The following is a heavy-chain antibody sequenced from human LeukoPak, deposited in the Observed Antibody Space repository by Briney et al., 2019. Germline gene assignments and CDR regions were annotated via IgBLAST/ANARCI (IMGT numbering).Heavy chain of an antibody. D-gene: IGHD6-13*01. Sequence: ASVKVSCKASGYTFTDYYMHWVRQAPGQGLEWMGWINPHSGGTDHAQKFQGRVTMTRDTSISTAYMELSRLRSDDTAVYYCARAVTSSSSWYKWVNWFDPWGQGTLVTVSS. CDR3: ARAVTSSSSWYKWVNWFDP. V-gene: IGHV1-2*02. CDR2: INPHSGGT. CDR1: GYTFTDYY. J-gene: IGHJ5*02.